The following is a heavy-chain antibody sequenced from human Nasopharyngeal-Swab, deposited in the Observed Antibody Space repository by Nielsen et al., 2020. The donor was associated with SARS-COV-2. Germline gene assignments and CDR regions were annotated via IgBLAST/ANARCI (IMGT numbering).Heavy chain of an antibody. CDR3: ARLYSSSWYVPDY. V-gene: IGHV3-30-3*01. Sequence: GESLKISCAASGFTFSSYAMHWVRQAPGKGLEWVAVISYDGSNKYYADSAKGRFTISRDNSKNTLYLQMNSLRAEDTAVYYCARLYSSSWYVPDYWGQGTLVTVSS. J-gene: IGHJ4*02. D-gene: IGHD6-13*01. CDR1: GFTFSSYA. CDR2: ISYDGSNK.